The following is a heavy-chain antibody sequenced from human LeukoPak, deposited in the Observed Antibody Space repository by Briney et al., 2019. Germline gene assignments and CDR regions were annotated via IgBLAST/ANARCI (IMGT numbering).Heavy chain of an antibody. V-gene: IGHV4-59*12. CDR2: IYHSGST. Sequence: PSETLSLTCTVSGDSIDSYYWSWIRQPPGKGLEWIGEIYHSGSTNYNPSLKSRVTISVDKSKNQFSLKLSSVTAADTAVYYCARTYDSSGTPPEWGQGTLVTVSS. CDR3: ARTYDSSGTPPE. CDR1: GDSIDSYY. D-gene: IGHD3-22*01. J-gene: IGHJ4*02.